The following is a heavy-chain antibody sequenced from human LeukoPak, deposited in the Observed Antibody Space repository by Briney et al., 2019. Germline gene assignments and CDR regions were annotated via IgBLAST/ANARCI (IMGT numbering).Heavy chain of an antibody. CDR2: IYSAGRT. D-gene: IGHD1/OR15-1a*01. Sequence: GGSLRPSCAASGFTVSNNYMNWVRQAPGKGLEWVSVIYSAGRTYYADSVRGRFTSSRDNSKNTLFLQMNSLRVEDTAVYYCAREEQGRFDYWGQGTLVTVSS. CDR3: AREEQGRFDY. CDR1: GFTVSNNY. V-gene: IGHV3-66*01. J-gene: IGHJ4*02.